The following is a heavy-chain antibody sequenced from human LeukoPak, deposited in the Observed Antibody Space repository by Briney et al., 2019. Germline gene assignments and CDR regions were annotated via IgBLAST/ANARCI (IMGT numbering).Heavy chain of an antibody. CDR3: ARDLEDCSGGSCYVDY. J-gene: IGHJ4*02. CDR2: ISTYNGNT. Sequence: ASVKVSCKASGYTFTSYGISWVRQAPGQGLEWMGWISTYNGNTNYAQKLQGRVTMTTDTSTSTAYMELRSLRSDDTAVYYCARDLEDCSGGSCYVDYWGQGTLVTVSS. V-gene: IGHV1-18*01. D-gene: IGHD2-15*01. CDR1: GYTFTSYG.